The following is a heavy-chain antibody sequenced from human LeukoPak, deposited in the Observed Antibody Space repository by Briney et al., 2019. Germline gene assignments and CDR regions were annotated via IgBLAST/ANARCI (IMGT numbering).Heavy chain of an antibody. D-gene: IGHD3-3*01. Sequence: GGSLRLSCTASGFTFGDYAMSWARQAPGKGREWVGFIRSKAYGGTTEYAASVKGRFTISRDDSKSIAYLQVNSLKTEDTAVYYCTRVDFWSGRAAFDIWGQGTMVTVSS. CDR2: IRSKAYGGTT. CDR3: TRVDFWSGRAAFDI. CDR1: GFTFGDYA. J-gene: IGHJ3*02. V-gene: IGHV3-49*04.